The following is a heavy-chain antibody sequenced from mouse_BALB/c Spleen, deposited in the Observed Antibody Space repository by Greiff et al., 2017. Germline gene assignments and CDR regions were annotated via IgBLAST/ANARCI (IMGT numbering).Heavy chain of an antibody. Sequence: EVKLLESGPGLVKPSQSLSLTCTVTGYSITSDYAWNWIRQFPGNKLEWMGYISYSGSTSYNPSLKSRISITRDTSKNQFFLQLNSVTTEDTATYYCARSNANWDGFDYWGQGTTLTVSS. CDR3: ARSNANWDGFDY. J-gene: IGHJ2*01. CDR1: GYSITSDYA. V-gene: IGHV3-2*02. D-gene: IGHD4-1*01. CDR2: ISYSGST.